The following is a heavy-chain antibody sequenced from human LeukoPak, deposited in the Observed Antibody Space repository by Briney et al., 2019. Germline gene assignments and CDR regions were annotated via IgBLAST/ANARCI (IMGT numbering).Heavy chain of an antibody. CDR1: GFIFRNYA. Sequence: GGSLRLSCAASGFIFRNYAMTWVRQAPGKGLEWVSAVSGVGGSTYYADSVKGRFTISRDNSKSTLYLQMNSLRAEDTAVYYCAKRTLGEGPPFDYWGQGTLVTVSS. D-gene: IGHD3-16*01. V-gene: IGHV3-23*01. CDR3: AKRTLGEGPPFDY. J-gene: IGHJ4*02. CDR2: VSGVGGST.